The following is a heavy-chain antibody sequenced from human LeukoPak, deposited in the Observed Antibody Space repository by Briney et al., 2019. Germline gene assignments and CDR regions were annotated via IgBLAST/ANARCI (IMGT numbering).Heavy chain of an antibody. J-gene: IGHJ3*02. CDR2: IIPIFGTA. D-gene: IGHD6-19*01. CDR3: ARVRQQWLIDSFDI. CDR1: GGTFSSYA. V-gene: IGHV1-69*01. Sequence: SVKVSCKASGGTFSSYAISWVRQAPGQGLEWMGGIIPIFGTANYAQKFQGRVTITADESTSTAYMELSSLRSEDTAVYYCARVRQQWLIDSFDIWGQGTMVTVSS.